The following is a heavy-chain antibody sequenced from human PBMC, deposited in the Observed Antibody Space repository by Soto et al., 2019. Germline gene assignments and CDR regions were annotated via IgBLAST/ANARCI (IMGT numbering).Heavy chain of an antibody. Sequence: EVQLVESGGGLVKPGGSLRLSCAASGFTFSSYSMNWVRQAPGKGLEWVSSISSSSSYIYYADSVKGRFTISRDNAKNSLYLQMNSLRAEDTAVYYCARDPAAGYYFDYWGQGTLVTVSS. CDR3: ARDPAAGYYFDY. CDR1: GFTFSSYS. V-gene: IGHV3-21*01. D-gene: IGHD6-13*01. CDR2: ISSSSSYI. J-gene: IGHJ4*02.